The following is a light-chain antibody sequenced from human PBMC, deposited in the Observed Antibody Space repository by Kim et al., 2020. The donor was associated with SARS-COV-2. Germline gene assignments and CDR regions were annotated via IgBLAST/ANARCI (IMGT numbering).Light chain of an antibody. Sequence: ASVGDTVTITCRASQEVQNWLAWYQQKPGQVPRLLIEKAFNLQYGFPARFKGSTSGTDFTLTITTLQPDDFATYYCQQYHTHSTFGQGTKVDIK. CDR2: KAF. CDR3: QQYHTHST. J-gene: IGKJ1*01. CDR1: QEVQNW. V-gene: IGKV1-5*03.